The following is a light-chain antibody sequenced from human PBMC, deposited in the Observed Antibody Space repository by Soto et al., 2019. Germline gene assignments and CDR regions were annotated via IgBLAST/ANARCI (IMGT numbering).Light chain of an antibody. Sequence: DIQMTQCPSSLSASVGDRVTITCRASQSITSYLNWYQQKPGKAPKLLIYAASSLQSGVPSRFSGSGSGTDFTLTISSLQPEDFATYYCQQSYSTLGLTFGGGTKVEMK. V-gene: IGKV1-39*01. CDR1: QSITSY. J-gene: IGKJ4*01. CDR2: AAS. CDR3: QQSYSTLGLT.